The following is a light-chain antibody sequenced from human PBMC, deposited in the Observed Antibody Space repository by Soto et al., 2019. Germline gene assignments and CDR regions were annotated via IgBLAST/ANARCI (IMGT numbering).Light chain of an antibody. J-gene: IGKJ1*01. CDR1: QSVGSNY. CDR3: HQRQSWPRT. CDR2: GAS. Sequence: EIVLTQFPGALSLSPGERATLSCRASQSVGSNYLAWYQQRPGQPPNLLIFGASHRAPDIPDRFSGSGSGTDFTLTISRLEPEDSAVYYCHQRQSWPRTFGQGTKVDIK. V-gene: IGKV3-20*01.